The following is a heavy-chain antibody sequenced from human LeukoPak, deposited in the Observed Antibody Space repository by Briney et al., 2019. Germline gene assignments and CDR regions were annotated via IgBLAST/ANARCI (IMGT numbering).Heavy chain of an antibody. V-gene: IGHV3-30*18. CDR3: AKDLYGLHFDY. CDR2: ISYDGSNK. D-gene: IGHD4-17*01. CDR1: GFTFSSYG. Sequence: TGGSLRLSCAASGFTFSSYGMHWVRQAPGKGLEWVAVISYDGSNKYYADSVKGRFSISRDNSKNTLYLQMNSLRAEDTAVYYCAKDLYGLHFDYWGQGTLVTVSS. J-gene: IGHJ4*02.